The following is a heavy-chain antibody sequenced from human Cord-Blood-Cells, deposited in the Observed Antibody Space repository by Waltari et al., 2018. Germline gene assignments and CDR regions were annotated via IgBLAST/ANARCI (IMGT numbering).Heavy chain of an antibody. CDR1: GFTFRSSR. V-gene: IGHV3-48*02. J-gene: IGHJ3*02. CDR3: ASLGGQQLDAFDI. D-gene: IGHD6-13*01. Sequence: EVQLVESGGGLVQPGGSLGTSCEASGFTFRSSRMNWVCQAPGKGREWVSYSSSSSSTMYYADAVKGRFTISRDKAKNSLYLQMNSLIDEDSAVYYCASLGGQQLDAFDIWGQGTMVTVSS. CDR2: SSSSSSTM.